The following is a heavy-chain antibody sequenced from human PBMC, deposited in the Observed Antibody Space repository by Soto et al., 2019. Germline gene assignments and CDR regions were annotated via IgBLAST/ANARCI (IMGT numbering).Heavy chain of an antibody. D-gene: IGHD1-7*01. V-gene: IGHV5-51*01. J-gene: IGHJ4*02. CDR3: ARSSNWNFPF. CDR2: IYPDDSDI. CDR1: GYSFTSYW. Sequence: GESLKISCKGSGYSFTSYWIGWVRQMPGRGLEWMGIIYPDDSDIRYSPSFQGQVTISADKSITTAYLRWNSLKASDTAMYYCARSSNWNFPFWGQGTLVTVSS.